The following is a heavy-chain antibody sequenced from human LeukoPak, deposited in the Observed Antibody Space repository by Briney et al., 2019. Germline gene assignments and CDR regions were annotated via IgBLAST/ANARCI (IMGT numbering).Heavy chain of an antibody. V-gene: IGHV5-51*01. CDR3: ARSGDNSGWYDY. D-gene: IGHD6-19*01. J-gene: IGHJ4*02. CDR1: GYSFTTYW. CDR2: TYPGGSDT. Sequence: GESLKISCEGSGYSFTTYWIGWVRQMPGKGLEWMGVTYPGGSDTRYSPSFQGQVTISAGKSISTAYLQWSSLKASDTAIYYCARSGDNSGWYDYWGQGTLVIVSS.